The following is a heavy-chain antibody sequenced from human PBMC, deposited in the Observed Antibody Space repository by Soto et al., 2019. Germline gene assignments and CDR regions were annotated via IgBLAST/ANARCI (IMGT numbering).Heavy chain of an antibody. J-gene: IGHJ6*02. V-gene: IGHV4-59*01. CDR3: ARRKSGYYGMDV. D-gene: IGHD2-15*01. Sequence: SETLSLTCTVSGGSISSYYWSWIRQPPGKGPEWIGYIYYSGSTNYNPSLKSRVTISVDTSKNQFSLKLSSVTAADTAVYYCARRKSGYYGMDVWGQGTTVTVSS. CDR1: GGSISSYY. CDR2: IYYSGST.